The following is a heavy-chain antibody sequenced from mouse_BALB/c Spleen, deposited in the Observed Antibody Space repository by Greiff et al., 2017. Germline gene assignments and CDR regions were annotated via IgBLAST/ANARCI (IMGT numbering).Heavy chain of an antibody. D-gene: IGHD2-3*01. CDR1: GYTFTSYW. Sequence: QVQLQQSGAELAKPGASVKMSCKASGYTFTSYWMPWVKQRPGQGLEWIGYINPSTGYTEYNQKFKDKATLTADKSSSTAYMQLSSLTSEDSAVYYCARLGDGYYGLAYWGQGTLVTVSA. CDR2: INPSTGYT. V-gene: IGHV1-7*01. J-gene: IGHJ3*01. CDR3: ARLGDGYYGLAY.